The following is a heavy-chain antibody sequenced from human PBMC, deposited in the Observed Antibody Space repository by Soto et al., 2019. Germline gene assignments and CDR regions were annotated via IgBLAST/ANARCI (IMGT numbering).Heavy chain of an antibody. V-gene: IGHV1-24*01. CDR1: GYTLTEFF. CDR3: ATGPLFDGSRRYFDY. Sequence: APVKGSRKVSGYTLTEFFMHWVRQAPGKGLEWMGGFDPEDGETIYAQKFQGRVTMTEDTSTDTAYMELSSLRSEDTAVYYCATGPLFDGSRRYFDYWGQGTLVTVSS. D-gene: IGHD1-26*01. CDR2: FDPEDGET. J-gene: IGHJ4*02.